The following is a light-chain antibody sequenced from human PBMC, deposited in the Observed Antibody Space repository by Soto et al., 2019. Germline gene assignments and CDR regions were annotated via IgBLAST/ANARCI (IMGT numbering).Light chain of an antibody. CDR2: GAS. V-gene: IGKV1-39*01. CDR1: RTINTY. CDR3: QQTYSDIS. Sequence: DVRMTQSPSSLSASVGDTITITCRASRTINTYLNWFQQKPGEPPRLLIYGASTWHDGVPSRFSGSGSGADFTLTISGLQPEDFASYHCQQTYSDISFGGGTKG. J-gene: IGKJ4*01.